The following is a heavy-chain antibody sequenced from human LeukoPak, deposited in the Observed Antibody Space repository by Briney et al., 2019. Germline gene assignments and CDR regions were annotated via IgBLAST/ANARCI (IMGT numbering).Heavy chain of an antibody. J-gene: IGHJ3*02. D-gene: IGHD1-1*01. V-gene: IGHV3-21*01. CDR2: ITTSSTYT. Sequence: GGSLRLSCAASGFTFSSYNMNWVRQAPGKGLEWVSSITTSSTYTFYADSVKGRFTISRDNAKNSLYLQMNSLRAEDTAIYYCARAVQLERRHAAFDIWGQGTMVTVSS. CDR1: GFTFSSYN. CDR3: ARAVQLERRHAAFDI.